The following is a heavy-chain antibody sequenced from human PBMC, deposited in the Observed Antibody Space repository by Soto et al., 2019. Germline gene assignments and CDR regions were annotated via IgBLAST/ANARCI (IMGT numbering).Heavy chain of an antibody. CDR1: GFTFSSYA. Sequence: DVQLLISGGGLVSPGGSLRLSGAASGFTFSSYAMSWVREAPGKGLEWLAGITFRGDNTYYADSVKGRFSLSRDNSRNRLDLQMNNLKVEDTALYYCARLATMGVFDNWGQGTLLTVSS. CDR2: ITFRGDNT. J-gene: IGHJ4*02. V-gene: IGHV3-23*01. D-gene: IGHD1-26*01. CDR3: ARLATMGVFDN.